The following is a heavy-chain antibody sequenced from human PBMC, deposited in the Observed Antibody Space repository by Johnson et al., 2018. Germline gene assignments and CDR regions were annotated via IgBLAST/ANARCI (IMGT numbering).Heavy chain of an antibody. Sequence: QVQLVESGGGVVQPGRSLRLSCAASGFTFSTYAMHWVRQAPGKGLEWVSVISYDESNIDYADSVKGRFTISRDNSKNTLYLEMNSLRVEDTAVYYCAKDDRPTLRPAAYFQHWGQGTLVTVSS. J-gene: IGHJ1*01. CDR2: ISYDESNI. CDR3: AKDDRPTLRPAAYFQH. V-gene: IGHV3-30*18. CDR1: GFTFSTYA. D-gene: IGHD3-16*01.